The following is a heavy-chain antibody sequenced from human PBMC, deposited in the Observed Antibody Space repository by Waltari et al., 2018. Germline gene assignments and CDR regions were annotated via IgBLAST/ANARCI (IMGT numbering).Heavy chain of an antibody. CDR2: IKQDGSEK. J-gene: IGHJ4*02. CDR3: TRGGRDSSWYWRD. Sequence: EVQLVESGGGLAQPGGSLRRACEASGLGFSNYWMTWVRQASGKGPEWVANIKQDGSEKYYMDSVKGRFTISRDNAKNSLYLQMNNLRVEDTAVYYCTRGGRDSSWYWRDWGQGTLVTVSS. D-gene: IGHD6-13*01. CDR1: GLGFSNYW. V-gene: IGHV3-7*01.